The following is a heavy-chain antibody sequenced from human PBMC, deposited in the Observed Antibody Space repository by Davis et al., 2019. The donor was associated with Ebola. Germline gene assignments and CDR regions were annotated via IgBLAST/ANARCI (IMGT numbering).Heavy chain of an antibody. D-gene: IGHD5-24*01. CDR3: ARGTNGYNPGGYFDS. CDR2: IYPGDSDT. CDR1: GYSFSDYW. J-gene: IGHJ4*02. V-gene: IGHV5-51*01. Sequence: GESLKISCQGSGYSFSDYWIGWVRQMPGKGLEWMGIIYPGDSDTRYSPSFQGQVTISADKSISTAYLQWSSLKASDTAIYYCARGTNGYNPGGYFDSWGQGTLVTVSS.